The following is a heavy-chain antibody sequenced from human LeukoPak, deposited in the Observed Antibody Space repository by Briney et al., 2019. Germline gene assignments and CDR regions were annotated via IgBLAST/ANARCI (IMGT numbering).Heavy chain of an antibody. CDR1: GFTVSSNY. J-gene: IGHJ6*04. D-gene: IGHD2-2*01. V-gene: IGHV3-53*01. CDR2: IYSCGNT. CDR3: AREYCSSTSCPIMDV. Sequence: GSLRLSCAASGFTVSSNYMSWVRHAPGKGLEWVSVIYSCGNTYYADSVKGRFTISRDNSKQTLYLQMNSLRAEDTAVYYCAREYCSSTSCPIMDVWGKGTTVTVSS.